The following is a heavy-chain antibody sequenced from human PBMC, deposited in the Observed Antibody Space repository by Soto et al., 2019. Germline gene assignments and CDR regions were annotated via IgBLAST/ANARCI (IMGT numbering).Heavy chain of an antibody. D-gene: IGHD4-4*01. Sequence: SETLSLTCTVSDGSITSRTNYWGWICQPPGKELEWIGSVNHTGGTNYNPSLKSRVTISVDTSKNQFSLKLSSVTAADTAVYYCARGYSNYEYYFDYWGQGTLVTVSS. CDR1: DGSITSRTNY. CDR2: VNHTGGT. J-gene: IGHJ4*02. CDR3: ARGYSNYEYYFDY. V-gene: IGHV4-39*07.